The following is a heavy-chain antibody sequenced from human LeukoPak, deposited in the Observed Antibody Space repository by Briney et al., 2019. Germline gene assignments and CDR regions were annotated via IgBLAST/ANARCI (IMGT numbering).Heavy chain of an antibody. CDR2: IRYDGSSQ. CDR3: ARDVYGSGT. D-gene: IGHD3-10*01. V-gene: IGHV3-30*02. Sequence: GGSLRLSCAASGFTFSNYGMHWVRQAPGKGLEWVAFIRYDGSSQYYADSVKGRFTISRDNAKNSVYLQMNNLGAEDTAMYYCARDVYGSGTWGQGSLVTVSS. CDR1: GFTFSNYG. J-gene: IGHJ5*02.